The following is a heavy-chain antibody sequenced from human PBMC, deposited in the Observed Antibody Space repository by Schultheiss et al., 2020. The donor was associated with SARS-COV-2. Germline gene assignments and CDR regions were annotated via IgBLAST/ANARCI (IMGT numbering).Heavy chain of an antibody. V-gene: IGHV1-46*01. D-gene: IGHD3-3*01. J-gene: IGHJ4*02. Sequence: ASVKVSCKASGYTFTSYYMHWVRQAPGQGLEWMGIINPSGGSTSYAQKFQGRVTMTRDTSTSTVYMELSSLRSEDTAVYYCARSPDPFGVVTIFDYWGQGNLVTVSS. CDR3: ARSPDPFGVVTIFDY. CDR2: INPSGGST. CDR1: GYTFTSYY.